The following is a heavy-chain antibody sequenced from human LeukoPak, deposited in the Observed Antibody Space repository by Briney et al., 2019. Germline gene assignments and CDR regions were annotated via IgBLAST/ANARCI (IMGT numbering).Heavy chain of an antibody. V-gene: IGHV5-51*01. Sequence: GEALKISCKGSGYSFTSYWIGWVRQMSGKGLEWMGTIYSGDSATSYSPSFQGQVTISADKSISTAYLQWSSLKASDPAMYYCARSSYGYYYYGMDVWGKWTTVTVSS. J-gene: IGHJ6*04. CDR1: GYSFTSYW. CDR2: IYSGDSAT. CDR3: ARSSYGYYYYGMDV. D-gene: IGHD4-17*01.